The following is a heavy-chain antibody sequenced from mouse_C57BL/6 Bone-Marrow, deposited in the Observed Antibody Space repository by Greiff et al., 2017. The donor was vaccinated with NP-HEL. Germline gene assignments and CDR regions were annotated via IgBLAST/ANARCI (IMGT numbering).Heavy chain of an antibody. CDR1: GFTFSSYA. V-gene: IGHV5-9-1*02. CDR3: TRDRGRYYRFAY. CDR2: ISSGGDYI. Sequence: DVHLVESGEGLVKPGGSLKLSCAASGFTFSSYAMSWVRQTPEKRLEWVAYISSGGDYIYYADTVKGRFTISRDNARNTLYLQMSSLKSEDTAMYYCTRDRGRYYRFAYWGQGTLVTVSA. D-gene: IGHD2-1*01. J-gene: IGHJ3*01.